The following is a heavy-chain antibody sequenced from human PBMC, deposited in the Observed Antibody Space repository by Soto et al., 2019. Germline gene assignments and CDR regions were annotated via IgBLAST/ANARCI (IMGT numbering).Heavy chain of an antibody. CDR3: TRGLASGDY. D-gene: IGHD6-6*01. V-gene: IGHV1-46*03. Sequence: QVQLVQPGAEVKKPGASVKFSCKASGYIFTNFYIHWVRQAPGQGLEWIGIINPNGCSTNCAQNFQGRVTMTRDTSTSTVYMDLSSLRSEDTAVYYCTRGLASGDYWGQGTLITVSS. J-gene: IGHJ4*02. CDR1: GYIFTNFY. CDR2: INPNGCST.